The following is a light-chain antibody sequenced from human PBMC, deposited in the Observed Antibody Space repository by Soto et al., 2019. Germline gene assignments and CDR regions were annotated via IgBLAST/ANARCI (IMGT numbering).Light chain of an antibody. J-gene: IGLJ1*01. CDR3: QYYDSSLSVLYV. CDR2: GNI. Sequence: QSVLTQPPSVSGAPGQRVIISCTGSNSNIGAGYEVHWFQQLPGTAPKLLIYGNINRPSGVPDRFSGSKPGTSASLAITGLQPEDEADYYCQYYDSSLSVLYVFGTGTKVTVL. V-gene: IGLV1-40*01. CDR1: NSNIGAGYE.